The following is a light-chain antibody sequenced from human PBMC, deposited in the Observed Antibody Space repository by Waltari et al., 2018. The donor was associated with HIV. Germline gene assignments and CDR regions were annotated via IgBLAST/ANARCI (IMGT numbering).Light chain of an antibody. V-gene: IGKV1-NL1*01. CDR3: QQYYDSLMYT. Sequence: DIQMTQSLSSLSASVGDRVTITCRASQGISNSLAWYQQKPGKAPKLLLYGASRLQTGVPSRFSGSGSGTDFALTISRLQPEDFATYYCQQYYDSLMYTFGQGTKLEIK. CDR2: GAS. J-gene: IGKJ2*01. CDR1: QGISNS.